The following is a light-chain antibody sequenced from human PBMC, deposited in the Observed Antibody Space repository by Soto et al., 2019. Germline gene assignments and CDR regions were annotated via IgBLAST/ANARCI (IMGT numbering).Light chain of an antibody. V-gene: IGLV2-14*03. CDR3: SSYRASSTTHYV. CDR1: SSDVGGYNY. CDR2: DVS. J-gene: IGLJ1*01. Sequence: QSVLTQPASLSGSPGQSITISCTGTSSDVGGYNYVSWYQQHPGKAPKLMIYDVSNRPSGVSNRFSGSKSGNTASLTISGLQAEDEADSYCSSYRASSTTHYVFGTGNKLTVL.